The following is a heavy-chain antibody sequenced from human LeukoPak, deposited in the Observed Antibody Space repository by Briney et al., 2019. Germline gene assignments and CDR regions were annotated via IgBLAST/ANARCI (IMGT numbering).Heavy chain of an antibody. CDR3: TRHEVITTVFDY. J-gene: IGHJ4*02. Sequence: PGGSLRLSCTASGFTFGDYAMSWVRQAPGKGLEWVGFIRSKAYGGTTEYAASVRGRFTISRDDSKSIAYLQMNSLKTEDTAVYYCTRHEVITTVFDYWGQGTLVTVSS. CDR1: GFTFGDYA. V-gene: IGHV3-49*04. D-gene: IGHD3-22*01. CDR2: IRSKAYGGTT.